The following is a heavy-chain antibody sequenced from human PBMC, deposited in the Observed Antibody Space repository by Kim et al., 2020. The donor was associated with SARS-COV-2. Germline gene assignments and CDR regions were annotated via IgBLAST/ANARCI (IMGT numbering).Heavy chain of an antibody. CDR1: GFTFSSYG. CDR3: AKDLTRGIAAPPDY. V-gene: IGHV3-30*18. J-gene: IGHJ4*02. D-gene: IGHD6-6*01. Sequence: GGSLRLSCAASGFTFSSYGMHWVRQAPGKGLEWVAVISYDGSNKYYADSVKGRFTISRDNSKNTLYLQMNSLRAEDTAVYYCAKDLTRGIAAPPDYWGQGTLVTVSS. CDR2: ISYDGSNK.